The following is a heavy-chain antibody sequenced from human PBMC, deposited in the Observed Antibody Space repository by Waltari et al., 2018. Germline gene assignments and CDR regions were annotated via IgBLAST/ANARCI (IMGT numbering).Heavy chain of an antibody. Sequence: EVQLVETGGGLIQPGGSLRLSCAASGFTVSRNYMSWVRQAPGKGLEWVSVIYSGGSTYYADSVKGRFTISRDNSKNTLYLQMNSLRAEDTAVYYCARGMYDSSGRFDYWGQGTLVTVSS. J-gene: IGHJ4*02. CDR1: GFTVSRNY. CDR3: ARGMYDSSGRFDY. CDR2: IYSGGST. V-gene: IGHV3-53*02. D-gene: IGHD3-22*01.